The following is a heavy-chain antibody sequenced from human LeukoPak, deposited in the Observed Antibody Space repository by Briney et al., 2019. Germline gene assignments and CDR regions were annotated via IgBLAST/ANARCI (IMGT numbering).Heavy chain of an antibody. CDR3: ARQVGAFDI. Sequence: PGGSLRLSCAASGFTFSSYGMHWVRQAPGKGLEWVAVISYDGSNKYYADSVKGRFTISRDNSKNTLYLQMNSLRAEDTAVYYCARQVGAFDIWGQGTMVTVSS. CDR2: ISYDGSNK. V-gene: IGHV3-30*19. J-gene: IGHJ3*02. CDR1: GFTFSSYG.